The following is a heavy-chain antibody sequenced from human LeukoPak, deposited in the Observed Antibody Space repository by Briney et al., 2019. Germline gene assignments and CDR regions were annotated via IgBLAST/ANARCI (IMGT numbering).Heavy chain of an antibody. Sequence: PGGCLRLSCAASGFTFRNYWMSWVRQAPGKGLEWVANMHEDGSEKYYVDSVKGRFTISRDNAQNSLYLQMSSLRAEDTALYYCVLSPIAKTPIVVTEYWGQGTLVTVSS. CDR1: GFTFRNYW. CDR3: VLSPIAKTPIVVTEY. CDR2: MHEDGSEK. D-gene: IGHD2-2*01. J-gene: IGHJ4*02. V-gene: IGHV3-7*02.